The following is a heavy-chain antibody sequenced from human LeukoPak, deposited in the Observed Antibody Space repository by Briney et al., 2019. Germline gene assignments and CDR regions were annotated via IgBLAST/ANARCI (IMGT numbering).Heavy chain of an antibody. V-gene: IGHV3-53*01. Sequence: GGSLRLSCAASGFTVSSNYMSWVRQAPGKGLEWVSVIYSGSSTYYADSVKGRFTISRDNSKNTLYLQMNSLRAEDTAVYYCAREAYDSTYYFDYWGQGTLVTVSS. J-gene: IGHJ4*02. CDR1: GFTVSSNY. D-gene: IGHD3-22*01. CDR2: IYSGSST. CDR3: AREAYDSTYYFDY.